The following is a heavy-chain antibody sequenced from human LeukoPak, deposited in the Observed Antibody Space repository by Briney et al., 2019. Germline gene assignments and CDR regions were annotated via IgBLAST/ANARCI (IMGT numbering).Heavy chain of an antibody. CDR2: INVNSGGT. CDR1: GYTFTDDY. V-gene: IGHV1-2*02. Sequence: APVKVSCKASGYTFTDDYIHWVRQAPGQGLEWMGWINVNSGGTNYAQKFYARVTMTRDTSISTAYMELSRLRSDDTAVFYCARSPHILTGENFDFWGQGTLVTVSS. D-gene: IGHD3-9*01. J-gene: IGHJ4*02. CDR3: ARSPHILTGENFDF.